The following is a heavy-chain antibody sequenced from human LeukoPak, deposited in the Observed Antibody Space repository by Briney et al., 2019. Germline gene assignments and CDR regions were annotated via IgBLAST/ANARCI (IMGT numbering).Heavy chain of an antibody. CDR2: ISYDGSNK. Sequence: GGSLRLSCAASGFTFSSYAMHWVRQAPGKGLEWVAVISYDGSNKYYADSVKSRFTISRDNSKNTLYLQMNSLRAEDTAVYYCAKDSARATMVRGVIINYFDYWGQGTLVTVSS. D-gene: IGHD3-10*01. CDR3: AKDSARATMVRGVIINYFDY. CDR1: GFTFSSYA. V-gene: IGHV3-30*18. J-gene: IGHJ4*02.